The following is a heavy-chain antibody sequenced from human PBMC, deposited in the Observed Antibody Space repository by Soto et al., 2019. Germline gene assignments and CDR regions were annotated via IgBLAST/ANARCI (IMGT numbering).Heavy chain of an antibody. J-gene: IGHJ4*02. D-gene: IGHD2-15*01. Sequence: EGQMLESGGGLVQPGGSLRLSCAASGFTFSSYAMSWVRQAPGKGLEWVSAISGRRGSTYYADSVKGRLTISRDNSKHTLYLQMNGRRAEDKAVYYGANASRRSFYCSRGSCYPYLLGAFDYWGQGTLVTVSS. CDR1: GFTFSSYA. CDR3: ANASRRSFYCSRGSCYPYLLGAFDY. V-gene: IGHV3-23*01. CDR2: ISGRRGST.